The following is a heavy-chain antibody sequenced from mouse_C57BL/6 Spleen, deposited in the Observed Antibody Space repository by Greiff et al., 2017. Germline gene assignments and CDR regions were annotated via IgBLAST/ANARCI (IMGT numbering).Heavy chain of an antibody. J-gene: IGHJ4*01. Sequence: QVQLQQPGAELVRPGTSVKLSCKASGYTFTSYWMHWVKQRPGQGLEWIGVIDPSDSYTNYNQKFKGKATLTVDTSSSTAYMQLSSLTSEDSAFYYCARKSGNSYFNYYAMDDWGKGTSVTVSS. CDR1: GYTFTSYW. D-gene: IGHD2-12*01. CDR3: ARKSGNSYFNYYAMDD. V-gene: IGHV1-59*01. CDR2: IDPSDSYT.